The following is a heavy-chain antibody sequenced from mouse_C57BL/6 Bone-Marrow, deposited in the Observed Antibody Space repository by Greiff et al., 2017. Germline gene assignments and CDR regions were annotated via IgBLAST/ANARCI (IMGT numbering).Heavy chain of an antibody. CDR3: APPYCSSYAMDY. CDR2: IWWDDDK. D-gene: IGHD1-1*01. V-gene: IGHV8-8*01. J-gene: IGHJ4*01. CDR1: GFSLSTFGMG. Sequence: QVTLKVSGPGILQPSQTLSLTCSFSGFSLSTFGMGVGWIRQPSGKGLEWLAHIWWDDDKYYNPALKRRLSISKDTSKNQVFLKNANVDTADTATYYCAPPYCSSYAMDYWGQGTSVTVSS.